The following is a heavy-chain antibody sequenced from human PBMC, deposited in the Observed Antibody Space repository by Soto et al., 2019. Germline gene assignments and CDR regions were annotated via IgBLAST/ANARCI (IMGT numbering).Heavy chain of an antibody. Sequence: QVQLVQSGAEVKKPGSSVKVSCKASGDTFNTYSISWVRQAPGQGLEWMGGIIPIFGTANYAQNFQDRVTITADASTKPAYMDMSGLRPDDTAVYYCAREPCISTTCFHDYWGQGTLVTVSS. CDR1: GDTFNTYS. D-gene: IGHD2-2*01. J-gene: IGHJ4*02. CDR2: IIPIFGTA. V-gene: IGHV1-69*12. CDR3: AREPCISTTCFHDY.